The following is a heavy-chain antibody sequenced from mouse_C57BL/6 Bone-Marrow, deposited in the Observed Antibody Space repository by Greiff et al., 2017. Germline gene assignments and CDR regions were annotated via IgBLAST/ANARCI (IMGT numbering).Heavy chain of an antibody. CDR2: ISSGGDYI. J-gene: IGHJ1*03. D-gene: IGHD2-4*01. CDR3: TRFYYDYDYWYFDV. V-gene: IGHV5-9-1*02. Sequence: LVESGDGLVKPGGSLKLSCAASGFTFSSYAMSWVRQTPEKRLEWVAYISSGGDYIYYADTVKGRFTISRDNARNTLYLQMSSLKSEDTAMYYCTRFYYDYDYWYFDVWGTGTTVTVSS. CDR1: GFTFSSYA.